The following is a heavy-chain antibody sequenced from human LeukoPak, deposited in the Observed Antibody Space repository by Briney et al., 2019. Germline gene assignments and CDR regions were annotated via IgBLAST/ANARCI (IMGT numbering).Heavy chain of an antibody. CDR1: GFSFKDSW. J-gene: IGHJ4*02. CDR2: IKSKSAGGTI. Sequence: GGSLRLSFGGSGFSFKDSWMSWVRQVPGKGLEWLGRIKSKSAGGTIDYVAPVKGRFTISGDDSKNTVYLQMNSLKAEDTAVYYCTTDPRYWGQGTLVTVSS. CDR3: TTDPRY. V-gene: IGHV3-15*01.